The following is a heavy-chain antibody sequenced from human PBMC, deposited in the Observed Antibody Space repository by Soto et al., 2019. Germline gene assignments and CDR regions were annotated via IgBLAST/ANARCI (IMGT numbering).Heavy chain of an antibody. CDR2: VFWDDDK. Sequence: QITLKESGPTLVKPTQTLTLTCTYSGFSLSTTGVGVGWIRQPPGKALEWLAIVFWDDDKRYSLSLKNRLTITQDTSKNQVVFTMTNMDPAEPDTYYCARSLASWVNVFDFWGQGTLVTVSS. CDR3: ARSLASWVNVFDF. CDR1: GFSLSTTGVG. V-gene: IGHV2-5*02. J-gene: IGHJ3*01.